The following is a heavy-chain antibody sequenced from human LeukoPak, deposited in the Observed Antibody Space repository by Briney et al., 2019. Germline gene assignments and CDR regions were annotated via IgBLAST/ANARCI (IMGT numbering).Heavy chain of an antibody. D-gene: IGHD4-17*01. CDR2: IYYGGST. J-gene: IGHJ3*02. Sequence: PETLSLTCTVSGGSISSYYWSWIRQPPGKGLEWIGYIYYGGSTNYNPSLKSRVTISVDTSKNQFSLKLSSVTAADTAVYYCARAHYIYYGSYALDIWGQGTMVTVSS. CDR3: ARAHYIYYGSYALDI. V-gene: IGHV4-59*01. CDR1: GGSISSYY.